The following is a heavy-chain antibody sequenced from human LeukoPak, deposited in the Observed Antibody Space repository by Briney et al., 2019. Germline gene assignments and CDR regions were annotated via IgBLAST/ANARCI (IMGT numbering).Heavy chain of an antibody. V-gene: IGHV4-59*12. CDR2: NFHSGKT. J-gene: IGHJ4*02. D-gene: IGHD3-22*01. CDR1: GGSISSYY. CDR3: ARNGYYSIDY. Sequence: SETLSLTCTVSGGSISSYYWSWIRQPPGKGLEWIGENFHSGKTTYNPSLNSRVTISVDKSKSQFSLKLNSVTAADTAVYYCARNGYYSIDYWGQGTLVTVSS.